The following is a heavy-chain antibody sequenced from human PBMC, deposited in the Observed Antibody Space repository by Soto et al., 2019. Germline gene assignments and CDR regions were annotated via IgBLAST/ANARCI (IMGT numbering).Heavy chain of an antibody. CDR3: ARDPPLVPAAHELFYYYYYGMDV. J-gene: IGHJ6*02. V-gene: IGHV1-18*04. Sequence: QVQLVQSGAEVKKPGASVKVSCKASGYTFTSYGISWVRQAPGQGLEWMGWISAYNGNTNYAQKLQGRVTMTTDTSTSTAYMELRRLRSDDTAVYYCARDPPLVPAAHELFYYYYYGMDVWGQGTTVTVSS. CDR1: GYTFTSYG. CDR2: ISAYNGNT. D-gene: IGHD2-2*01.